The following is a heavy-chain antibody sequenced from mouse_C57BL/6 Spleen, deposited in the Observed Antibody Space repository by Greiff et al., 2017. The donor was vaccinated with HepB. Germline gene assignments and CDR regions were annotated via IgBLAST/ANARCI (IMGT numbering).Heavy chain of an antibody. CDR3: ARGPNWDVWYFDV. CDR2: IDPSDSYT. Sequence: VQLQQPGAELVRPGTSVKLSCKASGYTFTSYWMHWVKQRPGQGLEWIGVIDPSDSYTNYNQKFKGKATLTVDTSSSTAYMQLSSLTSEDSAVYYCARGPNWDVWYFDVWGTGTTVTVSS. V-gene: IGHV1-59*01. J-gene: IGHJ1*03. D-gene: IGHD4-1*01. CDR1: GYTFTSYW.